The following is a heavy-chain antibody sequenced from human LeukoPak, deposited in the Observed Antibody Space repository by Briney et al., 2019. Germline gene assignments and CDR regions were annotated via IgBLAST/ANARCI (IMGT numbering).Heavy chain of an antibody. CDR3: TTDPGTGVRGY. J-gene: IGHJ4*02. Sequence: KTGGSLRLSCAASGFTFSSYWMSWVRQAPGKGLEWVGHIKSKGNGGTIDYAASVKGRFTISGDDSKNTVYLQMSSLEFEDTAVYFCTTDPGTGVRGYWGQGTLVTVSS. V-gene: IGHV3-15*01. CDR1: GFTFSSYW. D-gene: IGHD3-10*01. CDR2: IKSKGNGGTI.